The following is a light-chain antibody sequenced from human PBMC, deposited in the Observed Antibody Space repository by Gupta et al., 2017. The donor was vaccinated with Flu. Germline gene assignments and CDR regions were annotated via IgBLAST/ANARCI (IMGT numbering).Light chain of an antibody. V-gene: IGLV2-18*02. CDR3: SSYTSSYTYV. CDR2: EVS. J-gene: IGLJ1*01. Sequence: QSALTPPPSVSGSPGQSVTISCTGTSSDIGTYNRVSWYQQPPGTAPKLMIYEVSNRPSGVPDRFSASKSGNTDSLTISGLQGEDEADYDCSSYTSSYTYVFGTGTKVTVL. CDR1: SSDIGTYNR.